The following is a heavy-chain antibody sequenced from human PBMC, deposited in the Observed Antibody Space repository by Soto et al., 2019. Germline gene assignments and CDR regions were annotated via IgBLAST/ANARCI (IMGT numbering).Heavy chain of an antibody. CDR2: VSHDGRNT. V-gene: IGHV3-30*18. CDR3: EKGGRQWLVTSDFNY. CDR1: GFTFSDYA. D-gene: IGHD6-19*01. J-gene: IGHJ4*02. Sequence: VQLVESGGGVVQPGRSLRLSCAASGFTFSDYAMHWVRQAPGKGLEWVAVVSHDGRNTHYADSVKGRFTISRDSSKKTVSLEMSSLRAEDTAVYYGEKGGRQWLVTSDFNYWGQGALVTVSS.